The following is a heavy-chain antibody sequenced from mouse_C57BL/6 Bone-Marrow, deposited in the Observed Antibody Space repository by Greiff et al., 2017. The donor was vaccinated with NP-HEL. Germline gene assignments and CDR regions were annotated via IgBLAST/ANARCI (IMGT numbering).Heavy chain of an antibody. V-gene: IGHV7-3*01. D-gene: IGHD2-4*01. CDR1: GFTFTDYY. CDR3: ARSIYYDYADDPVYAMDY. J-gene: IGHJ4*01. Sequence: EVMLVESGGGLVQPGGSLSLSCAASGFTFTDYYMNWVRQSPGKALEWVGFIRNKANGYTTEYSASVKGRFTISRDNSQSILYLQMNALRAEDSATYYCARSIYYDYADDPVYAMDYWGQGTSVTVSS. CDR2: IRNKANGYTT.